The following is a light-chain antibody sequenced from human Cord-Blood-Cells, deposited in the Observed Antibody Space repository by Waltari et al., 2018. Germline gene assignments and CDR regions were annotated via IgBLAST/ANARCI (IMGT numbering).Light chain of an antibody. CDR1: QSISSW. CDR3: QQYNSYPT. J-gene: IGKJ1*01. CDR2: KAS. V-gene: IGKV1-5*03. Sequence: DIQMTHSPSTLSASVGDRVNITCRASQSISSWLAWYQQKPGKAPKLLIYKASSLESGVPSRFSGSGSGTEFTLTISSLQPDDFATYYCQQYNSYPTFGQGTKVEIK.